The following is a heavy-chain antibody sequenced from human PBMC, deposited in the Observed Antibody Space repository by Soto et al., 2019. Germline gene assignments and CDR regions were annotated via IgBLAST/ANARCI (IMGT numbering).Heavy chain of an antibody. Sequence: SGKVSYEAAGGCFSSYAISWVRQAPGQGLEWMGGIIPIFGTANYAQKFQGRVTITADKSTSTAYMELSSLRSEDTAVYYCARGVRGYSYGVDYWGQGTLVTVSS. J-gene: IGHJ4*02. CDR1: GGCFSSYA. CDR3: ARGVRGYSYGVDY. V-gene: IGHV1-69*06. CDR2: IIPIFGTA. D-gene: IGHD5-18*01.